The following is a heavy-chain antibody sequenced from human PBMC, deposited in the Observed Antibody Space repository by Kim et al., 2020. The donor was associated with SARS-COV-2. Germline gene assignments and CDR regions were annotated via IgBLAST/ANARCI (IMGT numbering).Heavy chain of an antibody. J-gene: IGHJ4*02. V-gene: IGHV4-59*01. CDR3: ARASHAAWYGTYYFDY. Sequence: SLKSRVTISVDTSKNPFSLKLSSVTAADTAVYYCARASHAAWYGTYYFDYWGQGTLVTVSS. D-gene: IGHD6-13*01.